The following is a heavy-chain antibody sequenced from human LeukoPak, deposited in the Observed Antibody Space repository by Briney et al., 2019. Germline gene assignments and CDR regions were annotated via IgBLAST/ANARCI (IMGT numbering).Heavy chain of an antibody. CDR2: ISWNSGSI. J-gene: IGHJ6*02. CDR3: AKEMYDLSRSAMGGYYYYGMNV. Sequence: GRSLRLSCAASGFTFDDYAMHWVRQAPGKGLEWVSGISWNSGSIGYADSVKGRFTISRDNAKHPLYLQMNSLRAEDTALYYCAKEMYDLSRSAMGGYYYYGMNVWGQGTTVTVSS. D-gene: IGHD2-2*01. V-gene: IGHV3-9*01. CDR1: GFTFDDYA.